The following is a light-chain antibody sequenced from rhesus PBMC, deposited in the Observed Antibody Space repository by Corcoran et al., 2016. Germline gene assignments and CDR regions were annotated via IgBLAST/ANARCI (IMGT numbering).Light chain of an antibody. Sequence: DIQMTQSPSSRSASVGDTVTITCRASQGISSYLNWFLQEPGKAPKLLIYVASSLESGVPSRFSGCGPGTVFTLTISSLQPEDFAAYYCLQHNSYPLTFGGGTKVEIK. V-gene: IGKV1-28*03. J-gene: IGKJ4*01. CDR3: LQHNSYPLT. CDR2: VAS. CDR1: QGISSY.